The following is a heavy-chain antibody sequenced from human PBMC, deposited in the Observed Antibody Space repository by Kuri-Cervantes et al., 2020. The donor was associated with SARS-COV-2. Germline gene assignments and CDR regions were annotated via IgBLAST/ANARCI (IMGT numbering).Heavy chain of an antibody. Sequence: SETLSLTCAISGDSVSSNSAAWNWIRQSPSRGLEWLGRTYYRSKWYNDYAVSVKSRITINPDTSKNQFSLQLNSVTPEDTAVYYCARDYYDSSGYAGYYYYYGMDVWGQGTTVTVSS. V-gene: IGHV6-1*01. CDR1: GDSVSSNSAA. J-gene: IGHJ6*02. D-gene: IGHD3-22*01. CDR3: ARDYYDSSGYAGYYYYYGMDV. CDR2: TYYRSKWYN.